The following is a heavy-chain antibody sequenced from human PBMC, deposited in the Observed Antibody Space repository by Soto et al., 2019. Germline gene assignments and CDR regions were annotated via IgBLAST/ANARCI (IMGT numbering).Heavy chain of an antibody. Sequence: QVQLVESGGGVVQPGRSLRLSCAASGFTFSSYAMHWVRQAPGKGLEWVAVISYDGSNKYYADSVKGRFTISRDKSKNTLYLQMNSLRAEDTAVYYCARATRIAAADRDAFDIWGQGTMVTVSS. CDR1: GFTFSSYA. J-gene: IGHJ3*02. CDR3: ARATRIAAADRDAFDI. D-gene: IGHD6-13*01. V-gene: IGHV3-30-3*01. CDR2: ISYDGSNK.